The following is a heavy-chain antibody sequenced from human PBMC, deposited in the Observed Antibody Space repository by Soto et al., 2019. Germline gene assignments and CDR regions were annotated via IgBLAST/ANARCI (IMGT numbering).Heavy chain of an antibody. D-gene: IGHD2-21*02. CDR3: AREGDVPYYYYGMDV. CDR1: GYTFTSYG. V-gene: IGHV1-18*01. CDR2: ITGYDGRT. Sequence: QVHLVQSGAEVKKPGASVKVSCKTSGYTFTSYGISWVRQAPGHGLEWLGWITGYDGRTNLAQKVQDRVTMTTDTSTSTVYMELRSLRSDDTAVYYCAREGDVPYYYYGMDVWGQGTTVTVSS. J-gene: IGHJ6*02.